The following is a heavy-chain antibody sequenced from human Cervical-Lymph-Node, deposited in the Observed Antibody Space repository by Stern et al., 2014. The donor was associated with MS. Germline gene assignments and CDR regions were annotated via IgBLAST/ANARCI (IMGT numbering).Heavy chain of an antibody. Sequence: QITLKESGPTLVKPTQTLTLTCTFSGFSLSTSGVGVGWIRQPPGKALDWLALISWDDDKRYSPSLTSRHHITKDTSTNQMALTMTNMDPVDTATYYCAHSSHQTRYYDTTDDAFDIWGQGTMVSVSS. CDR3: AHSSHQTRYYDTTDDAFDI. CDR1: GFSLSTSGVG. CDR2: ISWDDDK. J-gene: IGHJ3*02. V-gene: IGHV2-5*02. D-gene: IGHD3-22*01.